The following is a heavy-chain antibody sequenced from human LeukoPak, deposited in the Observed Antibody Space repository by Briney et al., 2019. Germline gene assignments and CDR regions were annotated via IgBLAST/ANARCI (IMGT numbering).Heavy chain of an antibody. V-gene: IGHV3-9*01. CDR3: AKASFSYYYDSIGLTHYFDY. CDR2: ISWNSGYI. Sequence: PGGSLRLSCAASGFTFDDYAMHWVRQAPGKGLEWVSGISWNSGYIDYADSVKGRFTISRDNAKNSLYLQMNSLRAEDTALYYCAKASFSYYYDSIGLTHYFDYWGQGTLVTVSS. CDR1: GFTFDDYA. J-gene: IGHJ4*02. D-gene: IGHD3-22*01.